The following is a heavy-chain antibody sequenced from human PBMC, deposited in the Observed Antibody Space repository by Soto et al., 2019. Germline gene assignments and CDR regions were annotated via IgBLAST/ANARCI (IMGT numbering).Heavy chain of an antibody. CDR2: VIPIFGTA. CDR1: GGTFSSYA. CDR3: ARTNYGGNGVLYYYGMDV. V-gene: IGHV1-69*12. Sequence: QVQLVQSGAEVKKPGSSVKVSCKASGGTFSSYAISWVRQAPGQGLEWMGGVIPIFGTANYAQKFQGRVTITADESTSTAYMELSSLRSEDTAVYYCARTNYGGNGVLYYYGMDVWGQGTTVTVSS. J-gene: IGHJ6*02. D-gene: IGHD2-8*01.